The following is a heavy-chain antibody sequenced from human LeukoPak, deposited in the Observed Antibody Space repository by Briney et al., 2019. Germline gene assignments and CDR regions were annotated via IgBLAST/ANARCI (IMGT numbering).Heavy chain of an antibody. CDR2: ISNTGNTM. J-gene: IGHJ6*02. CDR1: GFTFNNHY. D-gene: IGHD7-27*01. Sequence: GGSLRLSCAASGFTFNNHYMSWIRQAPGKGLEWVSYISNTGNTMDYADSMKGRFTISRDNAKNSLYLQMNSLRAEGTAVYYCARGHWGLDVWGQGTTVTVSS. CDR3: ARGHWGLDV. V-gene: IGHV3-11*01.